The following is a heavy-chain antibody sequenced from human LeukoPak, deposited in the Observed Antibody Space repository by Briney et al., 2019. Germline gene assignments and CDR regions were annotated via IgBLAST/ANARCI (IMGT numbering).Heavy chain of an antibody. Sequence: GASVKVSCKASGYTFTGYYMHWVRQAPGQGLEWMGWINPNSGGTNYAQKFQGRVTMTRDTSISTAYMELSRLRSDDTAVYYCARDCGEPTLLWFGEQGGGREFDYWGQGTLVTVSS. V-gene: IGHV1-2*02. J-gene: IGHJ4*02. CDR1: GYTFTGYY. CDR3: ARDCGEPTLLWFGEQGGGREFDY. D-gene: IGHD3-10*01. CDR2: INPNSGGT.